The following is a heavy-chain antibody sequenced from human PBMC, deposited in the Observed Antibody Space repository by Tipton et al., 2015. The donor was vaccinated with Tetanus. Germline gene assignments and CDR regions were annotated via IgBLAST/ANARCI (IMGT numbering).Heavy chain of an antibody. CDR3: ARRPDGLDM. Sequence: TLSLTCAVYGGSVTGYLWSWIRQPPGKGLEWIGEINHGGSTKYNPSLTSRVTISIDTSKNQFSLKMRSVTAADTGRYYCARRPDGLDMWGQGTMVTVSS. CDR1: GGSVTGYL. J-gene: IGHJ3*02. D-gene: IGHD4-17*01. V-gene: IGHV4-34*01. CDR2: INHGGST.